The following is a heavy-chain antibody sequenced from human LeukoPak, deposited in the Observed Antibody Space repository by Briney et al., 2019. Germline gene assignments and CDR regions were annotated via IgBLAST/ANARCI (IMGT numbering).Heavy chain of an antibody. Sequence: GRSLRLSCAASGFTFSSYAMHWVRQAPGKGLEWVAVISYDGSNKYYADSVKGRFTISRDNSKNTLYLQMNSLRAEDTAVYYCASGSSNYYGSGSYYGDYWGQGTLVTVS. V-gene: IGHV3-30*04. D-gene: IGHD3-10*01. CDR1: GFTFSSYA. J-gene: IGHJ4*02. CDR2: ISYDGSNK. CDR3: ASGSSNYYGSGSYYGDY.